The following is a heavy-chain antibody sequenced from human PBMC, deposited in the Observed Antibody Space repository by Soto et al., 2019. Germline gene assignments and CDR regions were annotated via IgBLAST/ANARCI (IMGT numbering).Heavy chain of an antibody. CDR2: INAGNGNT. Sequence: ASVKVSCKASGYTFTSYAIHWVRQAPGQRLEWMGWINAGNGNTKYSQKFQGRVIITRDTSAGTAYMELRSLRSEDTAVYYCARVTVVVTQRIAYDAFDIWGQGTMVTVSS. CDR3: ARVTVVVTQRIAYDAFDI. J-gene: IGHJ3*02. CDR1: GYTFTSYA. V-gene: IGHV1-3*01. D-gene: IGHD2-21*02.